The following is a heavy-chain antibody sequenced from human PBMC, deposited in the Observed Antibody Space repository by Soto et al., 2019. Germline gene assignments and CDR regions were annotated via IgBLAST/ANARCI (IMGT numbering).Heavy chain of an antibody. J-gene: IGHJ4*02. CDR1: GFSFSDSA. CDR3: ATEEGEYNWNYPLSY. Sequence: GGSLRLSCSASGFSFSDSAMHWVRQAPGKRLEYVSAISTNGRSTYYADSVKGRFTISRDNSKNTVHLQMSSLRSEDTAVYYCATEEGEYNWNYPLSYWGQGTLVTVSS. D-gene: IGHD1-7*01. CDR2: ISTNGRST. V-gene: IGHV3-64D*06.